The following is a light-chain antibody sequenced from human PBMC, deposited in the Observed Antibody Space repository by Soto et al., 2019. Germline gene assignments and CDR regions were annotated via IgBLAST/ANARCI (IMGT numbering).Light chain of an antibody. J-gene: IGKJ2*01. Sequence: DIQMTQSPSTLSASVGDRVTITCRASQSISSWLAWYQQKPGKAPKLLIYKASSLESGVPSRFSGSGSGTEFNLTIRRLQPYDFSTYYCQQYNSYSYTFGQGTKLEIK. V-gene: IGKV1-5*03. CDR3: QQYNSYSYT. CDR1: QSISSW. CDR2: KAS.